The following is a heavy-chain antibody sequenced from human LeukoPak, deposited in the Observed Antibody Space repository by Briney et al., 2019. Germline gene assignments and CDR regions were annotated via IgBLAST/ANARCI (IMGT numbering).Heavy chain of an antibody. Sequence: GGSLRLSCAASGFTFSDYYMSWIRQAPGKGLEWVSYISSSGSTIYYADSVKGRFTISRDNAKNSLYLQMNSLRAEDTAVYYCARDSGSYFPLTSGAFDIWGQGTMVTVSS. D-gene: IGHD1-26*01. CDR3: ARDSGSYFPLTSGAFDI. CDR2: ISSSGSTI. J-gene: IGHJ3*02. CDR1: GFTFSDYY. V-gene: IGHV3-11*04.